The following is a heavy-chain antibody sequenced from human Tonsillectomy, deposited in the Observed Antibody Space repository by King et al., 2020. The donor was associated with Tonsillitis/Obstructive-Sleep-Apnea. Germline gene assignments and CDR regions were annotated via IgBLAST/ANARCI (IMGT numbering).Heavy chain of an antibody. CDR3: ARGSVTPGYYYDSSGYSAAFDI. CDR1: GGSVSSGSYY. D-gene: IGHD3-22*01. Sequence: VQLQESGPGLVKPSETLSLTCTVSGGSVSSGSYYWSWIRQPPGKGLEWIGYIYYSGSTNYNPSLKSRVTISVDTSKNQFSLKLSSVTAADTAVYYCARGSVTPGYYYDSSGYSAAFDIWGQGTMVTVSS. V-gene: IGHV4-61*01. CDR2: IYYSGST. J-gene: IGHJ3*02.